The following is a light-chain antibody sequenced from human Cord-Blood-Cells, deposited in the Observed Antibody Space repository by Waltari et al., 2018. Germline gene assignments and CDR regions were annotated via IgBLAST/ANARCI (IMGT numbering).Light chain of an antibody. Sequence: QSALTQPASVSGSPGQSITISCTGTSSDVGSYNLVPWYQQHPGKAPKLMIYEGSKRPSGVSNRFSGSKSGNTASLTISGRQAEDEADYYCCSYAGSSTYVFGTGTKVTVL. V-gene: IGLV2-23*01. J-gene: IGLJ1*01. CDR2: EGS. CDR1: SSDVGSYNL. CDR3: CSYAGSSTYV.